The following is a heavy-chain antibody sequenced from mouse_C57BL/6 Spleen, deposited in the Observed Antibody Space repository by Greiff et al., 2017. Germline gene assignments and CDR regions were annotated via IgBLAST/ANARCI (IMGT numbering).Heavy chain of an antibody. CDR2: IYPSDSET. CDR3: ARPSYYGSSSWFAY. J-gene: IGHJ3*01. V-gene: IGHV1-61*01. Sequence: VQLQQSGAELVKPGASVKMSCKASGYTFTNYWMDWVKQRPGKGLEWIGNIYPSDSETHYNQKLKDKATLTVDKSSSTAYMQLSNLTSEDSAVYYCARPSYYGSSSWFAYWGQGTLVTVSA. D-gene: IGHD1-1*01. CDR1: GYTFTNYW.